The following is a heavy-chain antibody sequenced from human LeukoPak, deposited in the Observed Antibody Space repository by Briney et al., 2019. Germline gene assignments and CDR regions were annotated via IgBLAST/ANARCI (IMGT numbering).Heavy chain of an antibody. D-gene: IGHD4/OR15-4a*01. CDR3: LRDLTYGGISSPDC. Sequence: ASVKVSCKASGYTFTDYYMHWVRQAPGQGLEWMGWINHNNGGTTYAQKFQGRVTMTRATSISTAYMQLGRLTSDDTAMYFCLRDLTYGGISSPDCWGQGSLVIVSS. CDR2: INHNNGGT. J-gene: IGHJ4*02. V-gene: IGHV1-2*02. CDR1: GYTFTDYY.